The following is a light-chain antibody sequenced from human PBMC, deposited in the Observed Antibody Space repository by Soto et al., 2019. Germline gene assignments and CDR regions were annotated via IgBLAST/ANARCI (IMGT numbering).Light chain of an antibody. J-gene: IGKJ5*01. CDR2: GAS. CDR3: QQYGNSPIT. V-gene: IGKV3-20*01. Sequence: EIVLTQSPGTLSLSPGERATLSCRASQSVSSSYLAWYQQKPGQAPRLLIYGASSRATGIPDRFSGSGSGTDFTLTVSGLQAEDVAIYYCQQYGNSPITFGQGTRLEIK. CDR1: QSVSSSY.